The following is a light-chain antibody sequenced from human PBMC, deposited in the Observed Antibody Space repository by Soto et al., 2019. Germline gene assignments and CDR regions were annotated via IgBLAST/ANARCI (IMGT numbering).Light chain of an antibody. CDR1: SSDVGAYSY. V-gene: IGLV2-14*01. CDR2: DVS. Sequence: QSVLTQPASVSGSPGQPITISCTGTSSDVGAYSYVSWYQQHPGKAPKLIIYDVSDRPSGISNRFSGSKSDNTASLTISGLQAEDEAEYYCSSYTSSRTYVFGTGTKVTVL. CDR3: SSYTSSRTYV. J-gene: IGLJ1*01.